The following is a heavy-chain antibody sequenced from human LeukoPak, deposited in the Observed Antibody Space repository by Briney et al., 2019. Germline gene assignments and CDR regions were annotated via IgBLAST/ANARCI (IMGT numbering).Heavy chain of an antibody. V-gene: IGHV3-23*01. CDR2: ISGNGGNT. Sequence: GGSLRLSCAASGFTFSRYGMSWVRQAPGKGQECVSAISGNGGNTYYADSVMGRFTISRDNAKNTLYLQMNSLRAEDTAVYYCAREHYGPDYWGQGTLVTVSS. CDR3: AREHYGPDY. J-gene: IGHJ4*02. CDR1: GFTFSRYG. D-gene: IGHD4-17*01.